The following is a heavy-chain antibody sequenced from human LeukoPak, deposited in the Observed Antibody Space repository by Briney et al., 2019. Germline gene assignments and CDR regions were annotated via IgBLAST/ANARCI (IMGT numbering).Heavy chain of an antibody. Sequence: PGGSLRLSCAASGFTVSSNYMSWVRQAPGKGLEWVSVIYSGGSTYYADSVKGRFTISRDNAKNTLYLQMNSLRAEDTAVYYCARATLLGWFDPWGQGTLVTVSS. D-gene: IGHD2-15*01. V-gene: IGHV3-66*01. CDR1: GFTVSSNY. CDR3: ARATLLGWFDP. J-gene: IGHJ5*02. CDR2: IYSGGST.